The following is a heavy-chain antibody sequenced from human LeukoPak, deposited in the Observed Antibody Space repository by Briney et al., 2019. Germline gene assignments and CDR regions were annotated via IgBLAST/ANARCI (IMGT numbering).Heavy chain of an antibody. CDR3: AREGDIVVVPAATDGWFDP. Sequence: SETLSLTCAVYGGSFSGYYWSWLRQPPGKGLEWLGEINHSGSTNYNPSLKSRVTISVDTSKNQFSLKLSSVTAADTAVYYCAREGDIVVVPAATDGWFDPWGQGTLVTVSS. D-gene: IGHD2-2*01. V-gene: IGHV4-34*01. J-gene: IGHJ5*02. CDR2: INHSGST. CDR1: GGSFSGYY.